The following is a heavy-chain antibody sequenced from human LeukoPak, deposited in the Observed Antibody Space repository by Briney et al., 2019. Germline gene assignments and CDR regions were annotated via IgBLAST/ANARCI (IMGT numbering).Heavy chain of an antibody. D-gene: IGHD3-3*01. Sequence: GGSLRLSCAASGFTFSSYAMSWVRQAPGKGLEWVSAISGSGGSTYYADSVKGRFTISRDNSKNTLYLQMNSLRAEDTAVYYCANGPTNYDFWSGYYLGWSDPWGQGTLVTVSS. CDR2: ISGSGGST. J-gene: IGHJ5*02. CDR1: GFTFSSYA. CDR3: ANGPTNYDFWSGYYLGWSDP. V-gene: IGHV3-23*01.